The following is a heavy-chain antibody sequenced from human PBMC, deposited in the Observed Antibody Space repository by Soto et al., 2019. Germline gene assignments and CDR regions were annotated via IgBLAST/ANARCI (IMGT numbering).Heavy chain of an antibody. D-gene: IGHD6-13*01. Sequence: GGSLRLSCAASGFTFSSYGMHWVRQAPGKGLEWVAVISYDGSNKYYADSVKGRFTISRDNSKNTLYLQMNSLRAEDTAVYYCAKDYGSSNYYYGMDVWGQGTTVTVSS. CDR3: AKDYGSSNYYYGMDV. J-gene: IGHJ6*02. V-gene: IGHV3-30*18. CDR2: ISYDGSNK. CDR1: GFTFSSYG.